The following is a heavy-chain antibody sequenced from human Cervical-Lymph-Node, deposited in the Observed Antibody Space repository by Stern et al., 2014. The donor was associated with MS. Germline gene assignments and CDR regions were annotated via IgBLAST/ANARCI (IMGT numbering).Heavy chain of an antibody. J-gene: IGHJ6*02. V-gene: IGHV4-59*01. Sequence: QVQLQESGPGLVKPSETLSLTCTVSGGSISSYYWSWIRQPPGKGLAWIGYLYYSGSTNYNPSLKSRVTISVDTSKNQFSLKLSSVTAADTAVYYCARVGNHYDFWSGDGMDVWGQGTTVTVSS. D-gene: IGHD3-3*01. CDR3: ARVGNHYDFWSGDGMDV. CDR1: GGSISSYY. CDR2: LYYSGST.